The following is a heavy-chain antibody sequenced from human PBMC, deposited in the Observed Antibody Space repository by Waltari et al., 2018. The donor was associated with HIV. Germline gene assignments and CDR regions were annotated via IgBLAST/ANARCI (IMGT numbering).Heavy chain of an antibody. CDR1: GYTFTSYD. J-gene: IGHJ4*02. D-gene: IGHD6-6*01. CDR2: MNPNSGNT. V-gene: IGHV1-8*01. CDR3: ARAQVFGWAARRWFDY. Sequence: QVQLVQSGAEVKKPGASVKVSCKASGYTFTSYDINWVRQATGQGLEWMGWMNPNSGNTGYAQKFQGRVTMTRNTSISTAYMELSSLRSEDTAVYYCARAQVFGWAARRWFDYWGQGTLVTVSS.